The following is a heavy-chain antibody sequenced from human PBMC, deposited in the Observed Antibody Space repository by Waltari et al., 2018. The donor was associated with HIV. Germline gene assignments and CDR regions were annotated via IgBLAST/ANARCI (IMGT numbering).Heavy chain of an antibody. CDR2: ISYSGST. J-gene: IGHJ2*01. Sequence: GLDCIGYISYSGSTNYNPSLKSRVTISVDTSMNQFSLKLTSVSAADTAIYYCARVDSSGWSRYWYFDLWGRGTLVTVSS. CDR3: ARVDSSGWSRYWYFDL. V-gene: IGHV4-59*01. D-gene: IGHD6-19*01.